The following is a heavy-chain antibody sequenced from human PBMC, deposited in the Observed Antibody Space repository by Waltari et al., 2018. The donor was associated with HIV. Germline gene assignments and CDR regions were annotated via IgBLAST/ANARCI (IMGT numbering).Heavy chain of an antibody. CDR3: ARQGYYDSSGVD. J-gene: IGHJ4*02. D-gene: IGHD3-22*01. CDR1: GGSISSSSYY. Sequence: QLQLQESGPGLVKPSETLSLTCTVSGGSISSSSYYWGWIRQPPGKGLEWIGSIYYSGATYDSPPLKSRVTKSVDTSKNQFSLKLSSVTAADTAVYYCARQGYYDSSGVDWGQGTLVTVSS. CDR2: IYYSGAT. V-gene: IGHV4-39*01.